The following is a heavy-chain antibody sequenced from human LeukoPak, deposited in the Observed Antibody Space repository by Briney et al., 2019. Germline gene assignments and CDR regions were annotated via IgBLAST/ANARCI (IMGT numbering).Heavy chain of an antibody. J-gene: IGHJ4*02. CDR1: GFTFSSHA. CDR3: AKGRGSGSSWNFDY. D-gene: IGHD6-13*01. V-gene: IGHV3-23*01. Sequence: GGSLRLSCEASGFTFSSHAMSWVRQAPGKGLEWVSGLSGSGDSTYYAGSVRGRFTISRDNSKNTLHLQMNSLRAEDTAVYYCAKGRGSGSSWNFDYWGQGTLVTVSS. CDR2: LSGSGDST.